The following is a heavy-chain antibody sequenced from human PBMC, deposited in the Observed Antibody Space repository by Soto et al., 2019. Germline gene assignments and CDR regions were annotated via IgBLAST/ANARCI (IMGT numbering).Heavy chain of an antibody. CDR1: GDSVSSKSAA. D-gene: IGHD1-1*01. CDR2: TYYRSKWYN. CDR3: ARTTSVFDY. J-gene: IGHJ4*02. V-gene: IGHV6-1*01. Sequence: PSQTLSLTCAISGDSVSSKSAAWNWIRQSPTRGLERLGRTYYRSKWYNEYEVSVKSRITINPDTSKNQSSLQLNSVTPEDTAVYYCARTTSVFDYWGQGTQVTVSS.